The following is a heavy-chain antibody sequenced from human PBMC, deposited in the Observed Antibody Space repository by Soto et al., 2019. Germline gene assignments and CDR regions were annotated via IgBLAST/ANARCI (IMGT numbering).Heavy chain of an antibody. CDR3: ANLWGDGYNLGQDYNGMDV. V-gene: IGHV3-33*06. J-gene: IGHJ6*02. CDR1: GFSFENYG. CDR2: IWYDGSLQ. Sequence: QVQMVESGGGVVQPGRSLRLSCAASGFSFENYGMHWVRQAPGRGLEWVAIIWYDGSLQYYAAAVKGRFTISRDNSKNTLYLEMNSLRADDKAVYYCANLWGDGYNLGQDYNGMDVWGQGTTVIVSS. D-gene: IGHD5-12*01.